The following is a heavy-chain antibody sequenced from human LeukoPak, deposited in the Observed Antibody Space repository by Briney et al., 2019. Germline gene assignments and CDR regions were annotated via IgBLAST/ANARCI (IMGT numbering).Heavy chain of an antibody. CDR3: ARETPGAGHFDY. Sequence: SETLSLTCTVSGVSVSSGSYYWSWIRQPPGKGLEWIGYIYYSGGTHYNPSLKSRVTMLDTSKNQFSLKLTAVTAADTAVYYCARETPGAGHFDYWGQGSLVTVSS. CDR2: IYYSGGT. V-gene: IGHV4-61*01. CDR1: GVSVSSGSYY. J-gene: IGHJ4*02. D-gene: IGHD7-27*01.